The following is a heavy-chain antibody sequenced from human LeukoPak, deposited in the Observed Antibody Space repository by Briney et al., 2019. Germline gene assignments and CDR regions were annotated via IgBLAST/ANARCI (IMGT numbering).Heavy chain of an antibody. D-gene: IGHD6-19*01. CDR2: INVGNGNT. CDR1: GGTFSSYA. Sequence: GASVKVSCKASGGTFSSYAISWVRQAPGQRLEWMGWINVGNGNTKYSQDFQGRVTITRDTSASTAYMELSSLTSEDMAVYYCARDSSGWYHWFDPWGQGTLVTVSS. CDR3: ARDSSGWYHWFDP. J-gene: IGHJ5*02. V-gene: IGHV1-3*03.